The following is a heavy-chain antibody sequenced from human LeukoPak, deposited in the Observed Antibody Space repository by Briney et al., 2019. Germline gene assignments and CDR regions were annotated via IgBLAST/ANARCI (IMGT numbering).Heavy chain of an antibody. CDR3: ARGELELRAFDI. CDR2: IYYSGST. D-gene: IGHD1-7*01. Sequence: SETLSLTCTVSGGSISSSSYYWGWIRQPPGKGLEWIGSIYYSGSTYYNPSLKSRVTISVDTSKNQFSLKLSSVTAADTAVYYCARGELELRAFDIWGQGTMVTVSS. J-gene: IGHJ3*02. CDR1: GGSISSSSYY. V-gene: IGHV4-39*07.